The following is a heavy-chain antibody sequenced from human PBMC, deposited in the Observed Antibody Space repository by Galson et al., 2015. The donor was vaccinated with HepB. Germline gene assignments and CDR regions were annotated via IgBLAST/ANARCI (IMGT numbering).Heavy chain of an antibody. Sequence: SLRLSCAASGFTFSSYAMSWVRQAPGKGLEWVSAISGSGGSTYYADSVKGRFTISRDNSKNTLYLQMNSLRAEDTAVYYCAKDLHASGGSYYFDYWGQGTLVTVSS. D-gene: IGHD1-26*01. J-gene: IGHJ4*02. V-gene: IGHV3-23*01. CDR1: GFTFSSYA. CDR3: AKDLHASGGSYYFDY. CDR2: ISGSGGST.